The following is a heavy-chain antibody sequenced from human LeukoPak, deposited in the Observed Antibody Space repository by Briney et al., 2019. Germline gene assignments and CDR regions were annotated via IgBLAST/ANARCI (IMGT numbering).Heavy chain of an antibody. CDR2: IKQDGSEK. V-gene: IGHV3-7*01. CDR3: AREPLGWPSYYYGMDV. J-gene: IGHJ6*02. Sequence: GGSLRLSCAASGFTFSSYWMSWVRQAPGKGLEWVANIKQDGSEKYYVDSVKGRFTISGDNAKNSLYLQMNSLRAEDTAVYYCAREPLGWPSYYYGMDVWGQGTTVTVSS. D-gene: IGHD3-3*01. CDR1: GFTFSSYW.